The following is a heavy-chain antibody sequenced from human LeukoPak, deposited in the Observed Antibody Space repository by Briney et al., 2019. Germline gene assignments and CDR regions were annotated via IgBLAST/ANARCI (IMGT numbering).Heavy chain of an antibody. CDR2: ISYDGSNK. J-gene: IGHJ4*02. CDR3: ANSMLG. V-gene: IGHV3-30*18. Sequence: GGSLRLSCAASGFTFSSYGMHWVRQAPGKGLEWVAVISYDGSNKYYADSVKGRFTISRDSSKNTLYLQMNSLRAEDTAVYYCANSMLGWGQGTLVTVSS. CDR1: GFTFSSYG. D-gene: IGHD3-10*02.